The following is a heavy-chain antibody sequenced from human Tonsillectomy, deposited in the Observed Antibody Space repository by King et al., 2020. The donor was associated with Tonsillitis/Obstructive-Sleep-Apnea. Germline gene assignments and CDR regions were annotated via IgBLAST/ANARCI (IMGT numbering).Heavy chain of an antibody. CDR3: ARDGPRGGYGSGYYFDY. D-gene: IGHD3-10*01. CDR2: IIPIFGTA. Sequence: LQLVQSGAEVKKPGSSVKVSCKASGGTFSSYAISWVRQAPGQGLEWMGGIIPIFGTANYAQKFQGRVTITADESTSTAYMELSSLRSEDTAVYYCARDGPRGGYGSGYYFDYWGQGTLVTVSS. J-gene: IGHJ4*02. CDR1: GGTFSSYA. V-gene: IGHV1-69*01.